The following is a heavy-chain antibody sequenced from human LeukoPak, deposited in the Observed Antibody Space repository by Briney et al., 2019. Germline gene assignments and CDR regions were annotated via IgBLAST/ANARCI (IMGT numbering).Heavy chain of an antibody. CDR1: GVTVSSNY. CDR3: VKSAGKDGYRDVYDI. Sequence: GGSLRLSCAVFGVTVSSNYMSWVRQAPGKGLEWVSVLYGGGTTYYADSVKGLFTISRDTFRDTLYLQMNSLRAEDTAVYHCVKSAGKDGYRDVYDIWGQGTVVTVSS. V-gene: IGHV3-53*01. D-gene: IGHD5-24*01. CDR2: LYGGGTT. J-gene: IGHJ3*02.